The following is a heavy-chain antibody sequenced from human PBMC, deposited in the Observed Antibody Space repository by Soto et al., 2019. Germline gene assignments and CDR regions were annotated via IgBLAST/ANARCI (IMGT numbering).Heavy chain of an antibody. V-gene: IGHV3-23*01. CDR3: AKDREFIDPFDY. D-gene: IGHD3-16*02. CDR1: GFAFSSYA. J-gene: IGHJ4*02. CDR2: SGSTSGT. Sequence: EVQLLESGGGLVQPGGSLRLSCAASGFAFSSYAMSWVRQAPGKGLEWVSSSGSTSGTYYADAVKGRFTISRDNSNNTLYQQMNSLRAEDTAVYYWAKDREFIDPFDYGGQGALVTVSS.